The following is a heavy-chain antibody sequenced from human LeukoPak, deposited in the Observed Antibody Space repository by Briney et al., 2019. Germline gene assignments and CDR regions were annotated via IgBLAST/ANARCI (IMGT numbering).Heavy chain of an antibody. CDR1: GGSISSYY. V-gene: IGHV4-4*07. Sequence: PSETLSLTCTVSGGSISSYYWSWLRQPAGKGLEWIGRIYTSGSTNYNPSLKSRVTMSVDTSKNQFSLKLSSVTAADTAVYYCARDLKYYYDSSGYVAAFDIWGQGTMVTVSS. CDR3: ARDLKYYYDSSGYVAAFDI. J-gene: IGHJ3*02. CDR2: IYTSGST. D-gene: IGHD3-22*01.